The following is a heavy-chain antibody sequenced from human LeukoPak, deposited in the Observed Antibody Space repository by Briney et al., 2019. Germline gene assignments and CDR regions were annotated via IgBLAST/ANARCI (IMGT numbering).Heavy chain of an antibody. CDR1: GGSISSSSYY. D-gene: IGHD6-13*01. CDR2: IYYSGST. Sequence: SETLSLTCTVPGGSISSSSYYWGWIRQPPGKGLEWIGSIYYSGSTYYNPSLKSRVTISVDTSKNQFSLKLSSVTAADTALYYCARRDGSSWYNWFDPWGQGILVTVSS. J-gene: IGHJ5*02. V-gene: IGHV4-39*01. CDR3: ARRDGSSWYNWFDP.